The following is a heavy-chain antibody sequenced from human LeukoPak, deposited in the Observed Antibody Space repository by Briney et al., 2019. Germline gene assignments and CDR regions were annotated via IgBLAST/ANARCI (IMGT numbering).Heavy chain of an antibody. CDR2: ISTNTGNP. CDR1: GYTFTSYA. D-gene: IGHD3-22*01. V-gene: IGHV7-4-1*02. Sequence: ASVKVSCKSSGYTFTSYAMNWVRQAPGQGLEWMGWISTNTGNPTYAQGFTGRFVFSLDTSVSTAYLQISSLKAEDTAVYYCARALYYYDSSGYYPGAFDIWGQGTMVTVSS. J-gene: IGHJ3*02. CDR3: ARALYYYDSSGYYPGAFDI.